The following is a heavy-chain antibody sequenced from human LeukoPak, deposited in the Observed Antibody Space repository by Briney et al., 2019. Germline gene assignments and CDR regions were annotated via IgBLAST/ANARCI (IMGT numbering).Heavy chain of an antibody. CDR1: GFTFISYA. V-gene: IGHV3-30*04. D-gene: IGHD4-17*01. CDR3: ARVGGDYTRYWYFDL. CDR2: ISFDGSNK. J-gene: IGHJ2*01. Sequence: GGSLRLSCAASGFTFISYAMHWVRQAPGKGLEWVAIISFDGSNKYYADSVKGRFTISRDNSKNTLYLQMNSLRTEDTAVYYCARVGGDYTRYWYFDLWGRGTLVTVSS.